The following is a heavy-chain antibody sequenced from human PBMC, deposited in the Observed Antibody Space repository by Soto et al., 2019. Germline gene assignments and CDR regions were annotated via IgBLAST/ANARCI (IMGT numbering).Heavy chain of an antibody. CDR3: AGSMVRGVIIKDWFDP. CDR2: MNPNSGNT. D-gene: IGHD3-10*01. Sequence: QVQLVQSGAEVKKPGASVKVSCKASGYTFTSYDINWVRQATGQGLEWMGWMNPNSGNTGYAQKFQGRVTMTRNTSISTAYMELSSLRSEDTAAYYCAGSMVRGVIIKDWFDPWGQGTLVTVSS. CDR1: GYTFTSYD. V-gene: IGHV1-8*01. J-gene: IGHJ5*02.